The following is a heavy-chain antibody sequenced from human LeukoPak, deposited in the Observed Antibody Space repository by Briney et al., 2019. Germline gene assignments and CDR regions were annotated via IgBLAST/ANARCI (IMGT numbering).Heavy chain of an antibody. Sequence: GGSLRLSCVASGLTFSNYGMHWVRQAPGKGLEWVAVIWYDGSRKYYAGSVKGRFSISRDNSKNMLYLQMNSLRAEDTALYYCVKEKGPFDGFDIWGQGTMVTVSS. CDR3: VKEKGPFDGFDI. J-gene: IGHJ3*02. CDR2: IWYDGSRK. V-gene: IGHV3-33*06. CDR1: GLTFSNYG.